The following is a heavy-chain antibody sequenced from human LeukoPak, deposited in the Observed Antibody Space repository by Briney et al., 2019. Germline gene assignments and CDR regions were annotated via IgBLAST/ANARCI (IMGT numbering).Heavy chain of an antibody. CDR1: GGSISSSNW. CDR3: ARDRSSSWKGGWFDP. J-gene: IGHJ5*02. Sequence: PSGTLSLTCAVSGGSISSSNWWSWVLQPPGKGLEWIVEIYHSGSTNYNPSLKSRVTISVDKSKNQFSLKLSSVTAADTAVYYCARDRSSSWKGGWFDPWGQGTLVTVSS. D-gene: IGHD6-13*01. V-gene: IGHV4-4*02. CDR2: IYHSGST.